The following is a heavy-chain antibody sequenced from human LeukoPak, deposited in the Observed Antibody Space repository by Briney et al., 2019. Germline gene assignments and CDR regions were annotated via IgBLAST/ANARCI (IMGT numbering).Heavy chain of an antibody. CDR3: AKPPNYGAYYYGMDV. D-gene: IGHD4/OR15-4a*01. CDR1: GFTFTNNA. J-gene: IGHJ6*04. V-gene: IGHV3-23*01. CDR2: ISYNVGGT. Sequence: GGSLRLSCAASGFTFTNNAMSWVRQAPGRWLEWVSAISYNVGGTYYSDSVKGRFTISRDNSKNTVHLQMSSVRAEDTAVYYCAKPPNYGAYYYGMDVWGKGTTVTVSS.